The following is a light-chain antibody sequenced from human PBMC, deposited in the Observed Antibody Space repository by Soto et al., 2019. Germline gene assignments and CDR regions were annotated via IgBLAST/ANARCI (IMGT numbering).Light chain of an antibody. V-gene: IGKV1-5*01. CDR2: DAS. CDR1: QSISSW. Sequence: DIQMTQSTSTLSASVGDRVTITCRASQSISSWLAWYQQKPGKAPKLLIYDASSLESGVPSRFSGSGSGTEFTLTISSLQPDDFATYYCQQYNSPRTFGQGTKVEIK. CDR3: QQYNSPRT. J-gene: IGKJ1*01.